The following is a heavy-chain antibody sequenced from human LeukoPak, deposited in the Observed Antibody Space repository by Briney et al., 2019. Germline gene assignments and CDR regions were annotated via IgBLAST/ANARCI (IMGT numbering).Heavy chain of an antibody. V-gene: IGHV4-38-2*02. CDR3: ARRVWQWLVKQRIDY. CDR1: GYSISSGYY. J-gene: IGHJ4*02. Sequence: SETLSLTCSVSGYSISSGYYWGWIRQPPGKGLEWIRSIYHSGSTYYNPSLKSRVTISVDTSKNQFSLKLSSVTDADTAVYYCARRVWQWLVKQRIDYWGQGTLVTVSS. CDR2: IYHSGST. D-gene: IGHD6-19*01.